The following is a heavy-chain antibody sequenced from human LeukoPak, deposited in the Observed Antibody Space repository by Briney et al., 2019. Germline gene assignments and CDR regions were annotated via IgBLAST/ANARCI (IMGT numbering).Heavy chain of an antibody. V-gene: IGHV3-53*01. Sequence: GGSLRLSCAASGFNVISNYMSWFRQAPGKGLEWASVVYNDGSTYYADSVKGRFVISKDTSKNTLYLQMNSLRADDTAVYYCARESGYAVGDFWGQGTLVTVSS. CDR1: GFNVISNY. CDR3: ARESGYAVGDF. D-gene: IGHD5-12*01. CDR2: VYNDGST. J-gene: IGHJ4*02.